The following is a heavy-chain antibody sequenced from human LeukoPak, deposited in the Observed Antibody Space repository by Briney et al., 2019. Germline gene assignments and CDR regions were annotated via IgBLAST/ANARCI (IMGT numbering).Heavy chain of an antibody. CDR3: ARKTTTLGPFDY. CDR1: GGSISSHY. J-gene: IGHJ4*02. Sequence: SGTLSLTCTVSGGSISSHYWSWIRQPPGKGLEWIGYIYYSGSTNYNPSLKSRVTISVDTSKNQFSLKLSSVTAADTAVYYCARKTTTLGPFDYWGQGTLVTVSS. CDR2: IYYSGST. D-gene: IGHD1-14*01. V-gene: IGHV4-59*11.